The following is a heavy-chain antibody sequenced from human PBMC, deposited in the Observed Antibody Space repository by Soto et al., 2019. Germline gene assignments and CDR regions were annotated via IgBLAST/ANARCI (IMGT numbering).Heavy chain of an antibody. V-gene: IGHV4-31*03. Sequence: QVQLQESGPGLVKPSQTLSLTCTVSGGSISSGGYYWRWIRQHPGKGLEWIGYIYYSGSSYYNPSLQRRVTISVDTSKNQFSLKLSSVTAADTAVYYCARTRGWSCHQNYWYFDLWGRGTLVTVSS. J-gene: IGHJ2*01. CDR2: IYYSGSS. D-gene: IGHD3-10*01. CDR1: GGSISSGGYY. CDR3: ARTRGWSCHQNYWYFDL.